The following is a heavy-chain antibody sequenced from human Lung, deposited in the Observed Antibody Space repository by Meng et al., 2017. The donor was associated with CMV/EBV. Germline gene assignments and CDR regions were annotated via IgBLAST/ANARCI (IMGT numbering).Heavy chain of an antibody. D-gene: IGHD5-12*01. CDR3: TKGYSGIDMYAFDG. J-gene: IGHJ3*01. V-gene: IGHV3-72*01. Sequence: SCAGSGFIFSDHYIDWVRQAPGKGLEWVGRVGNKASRYTTEYAASVTGRFTFSRGDSENSLYLQMNSLKNEDTAIYYCTKGYSGIDMYAFDGWGPGXMVTVSS. CDR1: GFIFSDHY. CDR2: VGNKASRYTT.